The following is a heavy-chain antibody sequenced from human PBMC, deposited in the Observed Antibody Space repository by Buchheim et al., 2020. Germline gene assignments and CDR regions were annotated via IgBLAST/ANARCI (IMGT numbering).Heavy chain of an antibody. CDR2: ISGSGGST. CDR3: AKAGYSGSYYPYYFDY. Sequence: EVQLLESGGGLVQPGGSLRLSCAASGFTFSSYAMSWVRQAPGKGLEWVSAISGSGGSTYYADSVKGRFTIARENCKNTLNLQMNSLRAEDTAVYYCAKAGYSGSYYPYYFDYWGQGTL. CDR1: GFTFSSYA. V-gene: IGHV3-23*01. J-gene: IGHJ4*02. D-gene: IGHD1-26*01.